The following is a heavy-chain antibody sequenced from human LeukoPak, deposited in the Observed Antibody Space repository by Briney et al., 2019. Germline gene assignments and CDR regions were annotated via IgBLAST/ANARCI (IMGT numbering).Heavy chain of an antibody. CDR1: GFTFSSYS. J-gene: IGHJ6*03. CDR2: ISSSKTYI. D-gene: IGHD6-13*01. CDR3: ARVTSGITGGTYYYYYMDV. Sequence: GGSLRLSCAASGFTFSSYSMSWVRQAPGKGLEWVSSISSSKTYIYYADSVKGRFTVSRDNVKNSLYLQMNSLRAEDTAVYYCARVTSGITGGTYYYYYMDVWGKGTTVTVSS. V-gene: IGHV3-21*01.